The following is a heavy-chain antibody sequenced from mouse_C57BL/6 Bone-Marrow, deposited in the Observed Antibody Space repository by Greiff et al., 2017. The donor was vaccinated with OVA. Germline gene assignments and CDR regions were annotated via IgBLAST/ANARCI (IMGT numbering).Heavy chain of an antibody. Sequence: QVQLQQSGAELVRPGPSVKVSCKASGYAFTNYLIEWVKQRPGQGLEWIGVINPGSGGTNYNEKFKGKATLTADKSSSTAYMQLSSLTSADSAVYVCARSLRLSRCYFDYWGQGTTLTVSS. CDR2: INPGSGGT. V-gene: IGHV1-54*01. CDR1: GYAFTNYL. D-gene: IGHD3-2*02. CDR3: ARSLRLSRCYFDY. J-gene: IGHJ2*01.